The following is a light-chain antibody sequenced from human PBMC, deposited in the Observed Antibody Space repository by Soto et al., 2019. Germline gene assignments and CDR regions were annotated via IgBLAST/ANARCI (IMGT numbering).Light chain of an antibody. CDR3: QERSHWT. Sequence: SPGQRATLFCRASVMISTYVAWYQQKPGQAPRLLIYDASNRATGVPARFSGSGSGTDFTLTISALGPEDFAVYYCQERSHWTFGRGTKVDIK. J-gene: IGKJ1*01. CDR2: DAS. CDR1: VMISTY. V-gene: IGKV3-11*01.